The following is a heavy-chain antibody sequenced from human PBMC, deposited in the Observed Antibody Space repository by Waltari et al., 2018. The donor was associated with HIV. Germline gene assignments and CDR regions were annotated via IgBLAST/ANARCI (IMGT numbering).Heavy chain of an antibody. CDR2: IYYSERNYSGGT. CDR1: GASISSGGYY. Sequence: QVQLQESGPGLVKPSQTLSLTCTVSGASISSGGYYWSWIRQHPGRGLEWIGYIYYSERNYSGGTSYNPSLKSRVIMSVDTSQNQFSLNLTSVTAADTAVYFCARERGRIIVDYWGQGALVTVSS. CDR3: ARERGRIIVDY. V-gene: IGHV4-31*03. J-gene: IGHJ4*02.